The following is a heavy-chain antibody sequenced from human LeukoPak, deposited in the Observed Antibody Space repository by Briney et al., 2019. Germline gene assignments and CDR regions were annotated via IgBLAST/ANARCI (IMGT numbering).Heavy chain of an antibody. D-gene: IGHD2-15*01. J-gene: IGHJ4*02. CDR3: ATGDYQLLPFES. Sequence: ASVKISCKASGYTFTDNYIHWVRQAPEKGLEWVGRVDPEDGQTFFPEKFQGRVTIMADTSTDTTYLELRSLRSDDTAVYYCATGDYQLLPFESWGQGTLATVSS. CDR2: VDPEDGQT. CDR1: GYTFTDNY. V-gene: IGHV1-69-2*01.